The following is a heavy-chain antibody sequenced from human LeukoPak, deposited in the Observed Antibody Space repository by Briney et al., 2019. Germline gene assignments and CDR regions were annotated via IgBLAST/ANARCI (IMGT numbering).Heavy chain of an antibody. Sequence: SETLSLISAVYGGSFSGYYWSWIRQPPGKGLEWIGEINHSGSTNYNPSLKSRVTISVDTSKNQFSLKLSSVTAADTAVYYCARDQWLDFDYWGQGTLVTVSS. CDR1: GGSFSGYY. J-gene: IGHJ4*02. V-gene: IGHV4-34*01. D-gene: IGHD6-19*01. CDR2: INHSGST. CDR3: ARDQWLDFDY.